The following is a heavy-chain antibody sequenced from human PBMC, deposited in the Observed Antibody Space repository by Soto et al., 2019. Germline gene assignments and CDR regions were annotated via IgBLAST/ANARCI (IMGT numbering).Heavy chain of an antibody. J-gene: IGHJ6*02. V-gene: IGHV4-31*03. CDR2: IYYSGST. D-gene: IGHD3-3*01. CDR1: GGSISSGGYY. Sequence: PSETLSLTCTVSGGSISSGGYYWMWIRQHPGKGLEWIGYIYYSGSTYYNPSLKSRVTISVDTSKNQFSLKLSSVTAEDTAVYYCARDRGGGSIFGGHYGMDVWGQGTTVTVSS. CDR3: ARDRGGGSIFGGHYGMDV.